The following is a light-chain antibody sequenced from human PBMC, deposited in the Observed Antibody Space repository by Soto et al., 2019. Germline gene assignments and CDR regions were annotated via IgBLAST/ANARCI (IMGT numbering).Light chain of an antibody. CDR3: SSYSGTNNFV. CDR2: EVS. Sequence: QSVLTQPPSASGSPGQSVTISCTGTSSDVGGYNYVSWYQQEPGKAPKLMIYEVSKRPSGVPDRFSGSKSGNTASLTVSGLLAEDEADYYCSSYSGTNNFVFGTGTTVTVL. J-gene: IGLJ1*01. V-gene: IGLV2-8*01. CDR1: SSDVGGYNY.